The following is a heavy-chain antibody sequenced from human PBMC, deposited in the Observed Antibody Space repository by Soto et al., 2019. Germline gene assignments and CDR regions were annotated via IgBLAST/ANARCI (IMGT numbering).Heavy chain of an antibody. Sequence: GGSLRLSCAASGFTFSSYGMHWVRQAPGKGLEWVAVISYDGSNKYYADSVKGRFTISRDNSKNTLYLQMNSLRAEDTAVYYCAKCTKDYATIDAFDIWGQGTMVTVSS. D-gene: IGHD4-17*01. CDR3: AKCTKDYATIDAFDI. V-gene: IGHV3-30*18. CDR2: ISYDGSNK. CDR1: GFTFSSYG. J-gene: IGHJ3*02.